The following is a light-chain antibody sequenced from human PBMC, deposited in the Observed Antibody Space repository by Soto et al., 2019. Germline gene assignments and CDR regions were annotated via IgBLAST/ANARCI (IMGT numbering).Light chain of an antibody. J-gene: IGKJ4*01. V-gene: IGKV3D-15*01. Sequence: EIVMTQSPVTLSASPGERVTLSCRASQSVNINLAWYQQRPGQAPRVLIYGASNRASGIPDRFSGSGSGTDFTLTISSLEPADFALYYCEQYKDWRPLTSGGGTRVEIK. CDR1: QSVNIN. CDR2: GAS. CDR3: EQYKDWRPLT.